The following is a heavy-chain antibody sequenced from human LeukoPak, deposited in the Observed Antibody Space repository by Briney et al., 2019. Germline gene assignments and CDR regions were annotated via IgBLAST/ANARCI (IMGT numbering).Heavy chain of an antibody. V-gene: IGHV3-23*01. CDR1: GFTFSSYA. CDR3: ARASYSTGYPQLPFDF. J-gene: IGHJ4*02. D-gene: IGHD3-9*01. CDR2: DGGGGGTT. Sequence: PGVSLTLSCAASGFTFSSYAMRWLRQAQGKGREWVSGSSDGGGGGTTFCSDYVKGRVTMYRDNSKSTLFLQMNSLRDEDTALYYCARASYSTGYPQLPFDFWGQGTLVTVSS.